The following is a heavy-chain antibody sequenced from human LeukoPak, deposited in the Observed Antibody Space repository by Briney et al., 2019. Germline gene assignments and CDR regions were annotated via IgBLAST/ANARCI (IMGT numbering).Heavy chain of an antibody. Sequence: GSLRLSCAASGFTSSSYGMHWVRQAPGKGLEWVAVISYDGSNKYYADSVKGRFTISRDNSKNTLYLQMNSLRAEDTAVYYCAKDRGASSGWYYYYYGMDVWGQGTTVTVSS. CDR2: ISYDGSNK. V-gene: IGHV3-30*18. CDR1: GFTSSSYG. CDR3: AKDRGASSGWYYYYYGMDV. J-gene: IGHJ6*02. D-gene: IGHD6-19*01.